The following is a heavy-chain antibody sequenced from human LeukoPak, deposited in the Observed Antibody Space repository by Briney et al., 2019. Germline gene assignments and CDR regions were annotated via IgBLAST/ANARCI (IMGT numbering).Heavy chain of an antibody. Sequence: SETLSLTCTVSGGSITNYYWSWIRQPPGEGLEWIGYVYASGATNSNPSLKSRVAISVDTSKNQFSLKLSSVTAADTAVYYCARHGKGVTYFYTFDIWGQGTVVAVSS. V-gene: IGHV4-59*08. J-gene: IGHJ3*02. CDR3: ARHGKGVTYFYTFDI. CDR2: VYASGAT. D-gene: IGHD2/OR15-2a*01. CDR1: GGSITNYY.